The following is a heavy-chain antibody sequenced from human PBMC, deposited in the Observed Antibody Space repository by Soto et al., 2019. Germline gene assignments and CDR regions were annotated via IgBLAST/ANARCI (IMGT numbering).Heavy chain of an antibody. CDR2: IYTSGST. D-gene: IGHD3-22*01. CDR1: GGSISSYY. V-gene: IGHV4-4*07. J-gene: IGHJ5*02. Sequence: SETLSLTCTVSGGSISSYYWNWIRQPAGKGLEWIGRIYTSGSTNYNPSLKSRVTMSVDTSKNQFSLKLSSVTAADTAVYYCAREHDYYDSSGYSNWFDPWGQGTLVTVSS. CDR3: AREHDYYDSSGYSNWFDP.